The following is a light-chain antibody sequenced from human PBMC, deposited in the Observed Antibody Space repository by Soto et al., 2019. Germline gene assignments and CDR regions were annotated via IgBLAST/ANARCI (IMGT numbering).Light chain of an antibody. CDR3: HHYNNWPPWT. Sequence: EVVMTQSPATLSVSPGERATLSCRASQSVSTNVAWYQQKPGQAPRLLIYRASTRATGVPARFSGSGSGTDFTLTISSLQSEDFAVYYCHHYNNWPPWTFGQGTKVEIK. CDR2: RAS. J-gene: IGKJ1*01. CDR1: QSVSTN. V-gene: IGKV3-15*01.